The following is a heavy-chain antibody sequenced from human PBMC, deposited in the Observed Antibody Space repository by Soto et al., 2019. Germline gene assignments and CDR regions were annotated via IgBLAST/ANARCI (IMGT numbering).Heavy chain of an antibody. J-gene: IGHJ4*02. CDR3: AYGSAPFDC. V-gene: IGHV3-23*01. CDR2: ISGSGGST. Sequence: EVQLLESGGGLVQPGGSLRLSCAASGFTFSSYAMSWVRQAPGKGLEWVSAISGSGGSTYYADSVKGRFTISRDNSKNALYLQMSSVRAEDTAVYYGAYGSAPFDCWGQGALVTVSS. CDR1: GFTFSSYA. D-gene: IGHD6-25*01.